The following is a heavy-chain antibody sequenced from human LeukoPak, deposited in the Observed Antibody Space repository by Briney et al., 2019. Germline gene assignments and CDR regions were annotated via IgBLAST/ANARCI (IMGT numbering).Heavy chain of an antibody. CDR1: GFTFSSYE. CDR2: ISSSGSTV. V-gene: IGHV3-48*03. CDR3: ASTGSGYGERHFYY. Sequence: PGGSLRLSCAASGFTFSSYEMHWVRQAPGKGLEWVSYISSSGSTVFYADSLKGRFTISRDNSKNTLYLQMNSLRAEDTAVYYCASTGSGYGERHFYYWGQGTLVTVSS. D-gene: IGHD3-22*01. J-gene: IGHJ4*02.